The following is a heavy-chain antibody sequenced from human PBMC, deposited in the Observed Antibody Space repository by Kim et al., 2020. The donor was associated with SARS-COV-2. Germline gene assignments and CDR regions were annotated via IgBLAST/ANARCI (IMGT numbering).Heavy chain of an antibody. Sequence: GGSLRLSCAASGFIFSSYGMHWVRQAPGKGLEWVAVISYDGSNKKYVDSVKGRFTISRDNSKNTLYLQMNSLRAEDTAVYFCAKYEGGFDYWGQGTLVA. V-gene: IGHV3-30*18. CDR1: GFIFSSYG. CDR3: AKYEGGFDY. CDR2: ISYDGSNK. D-gene: IGHD3-16*01. J-gene: IGHJ4*02.